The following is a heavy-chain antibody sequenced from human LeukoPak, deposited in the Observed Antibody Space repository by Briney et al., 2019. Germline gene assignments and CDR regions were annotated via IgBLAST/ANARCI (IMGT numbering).Heavy chain of an antibody. CDR2: IKQDGSEK. J-gene: IGHJ4*02. Sequence: PGGSLRLSCAASGFTFSNYWMSWVRQAPGKGLQWVANIKQDGSEKYYVDSVKGRFTISRDNATKSLYLQMNSLRAEDTAVYYCARDDDRNYEDYWGQGTLVTVSS. V-gene: IGHV3-7*01. CDR1: GFTFSNYW. CDR3: ARDDDRNYEDY. D-gene: IGHD1-14*01.